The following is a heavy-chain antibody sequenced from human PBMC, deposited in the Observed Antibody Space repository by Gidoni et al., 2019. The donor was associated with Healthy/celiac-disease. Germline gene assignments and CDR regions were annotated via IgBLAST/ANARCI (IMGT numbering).Heavy chain of an antibody. CDR2: IYYSGST. V-gene: IGHV4-39*01. D-gene: IGHD3-22*01. CDR3: ASLTPDYDSSGYLNDAFDI. Sequence: QLQLQESGPGLVKPSETLSLTCTGSGGSISSSSYYWGWIRQPPGKGLEWIGSIYYSGSTYYNPSLKSRVTISVDTSKNQFSLKLSSVTAADTAVYYCASLTPDYDSSGYLNDAFDIWGQGTMVTVSS. J-gene: IGHJ3*02. CDR1: GGSISSSSYY.